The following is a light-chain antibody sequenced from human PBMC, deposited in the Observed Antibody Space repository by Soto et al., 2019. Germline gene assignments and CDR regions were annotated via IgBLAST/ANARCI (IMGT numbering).Light chain of an antibody. CDR2: WAS. V-gene: IGKV4-1*01. CDR3: QQYYTIPPT. Sequence: DIVMTQSPDSLAVSLAERATITCRSSQSVLYTSNNKNYLAWYQQKAGQPPKLLIYWASTRESGVPDRFSGSGSGTDFTLTIISLQAEDVSVYYCQQYYTIPPTVGPGTKVDIK. J-gene: IGKJ3*01. CDR1: QSVLYTSNNKNY.